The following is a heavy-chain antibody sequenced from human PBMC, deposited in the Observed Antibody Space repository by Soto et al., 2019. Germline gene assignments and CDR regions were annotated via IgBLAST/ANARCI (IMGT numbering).Heavy chain of an antibody. CDR1: GFMFSSYE. Sequence: LSLSCEASGFMFSSYEVHWVRQAPGKGLEWVALISYDGSNKYYADSVKGRFTISRDNSNSTLFLQMNSLRIEDTAIYYCARTTAWASFGGEDYWGQGTLVTVSS. D-gene: IGHD3-10*01. CDR2: ISYDGSNK. CDR3: ARTTAWASFGGEDY. J-gene: IGHJ4*02. V-gene: IGHV3-30*04.